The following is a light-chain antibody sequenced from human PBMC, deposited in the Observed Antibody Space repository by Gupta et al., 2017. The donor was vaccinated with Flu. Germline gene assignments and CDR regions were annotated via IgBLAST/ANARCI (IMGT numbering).Light chain of an antibody. CDR1: SSDIGSYNR. V-gene: IGLV2-18*02. J-gene: IGLJ3*02. CDR2: EVS. Sequence: QSALTQPPSVSGSPGQSVTLSCTGSSSDIGSYNRVSWYQQPPGTAPKLIIYEVSNRPSGVPDRFSGSKSGNTASLTISGLQAEDEADYYCSSYTSSSTPVVFGGGTKLTGL. CDR3: SSYTSSSTPVV.